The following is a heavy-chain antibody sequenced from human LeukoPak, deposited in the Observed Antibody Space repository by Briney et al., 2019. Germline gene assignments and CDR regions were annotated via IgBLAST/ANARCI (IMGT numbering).Heavy chain of an antibody. Sequence: GSLRLSCAASGFSFSTYEMNWVRQAPRKGLEWISYITSSGATKYSADSVKGRFTISRDNAKNSLYLQMTSLRVEDTAFYYCVRESRSDWYVGYFDYWGRGTLVTVSS. J-gene: IGHJ4*02. CDR2: ITSSGATK. D-gene: IGHD6-19*01. V-gene: IGHV3-48*03. CDR3: VRESRSDWYVGYFDY. CDR1: GFSFSTYE.